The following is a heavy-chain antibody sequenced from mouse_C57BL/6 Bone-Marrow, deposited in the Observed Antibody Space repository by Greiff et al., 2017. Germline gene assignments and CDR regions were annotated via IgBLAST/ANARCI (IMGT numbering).Heavy chain of an antibody. V-gene: IGHV1-59*01. CDR1: GYTFTSYW. Sequence: QVQLKQPGAELVRPGTSVKLSCKASGYTFTSYWMHWVKQRPGQGLEWIGVIDPSDSYTNYNQKFKGKATLTVDTSSSTAYLQLSSLTSEDSAVYYCARSGHMDYWGQGTSVTVSP. J-gene: IGHJ4*01. CDR2: IDPSDSYT. CDR3: ARSGHMDY.